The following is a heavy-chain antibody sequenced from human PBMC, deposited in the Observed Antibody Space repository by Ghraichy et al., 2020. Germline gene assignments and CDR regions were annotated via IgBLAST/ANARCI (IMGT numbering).Heavy chain of an antibody. V-gene: IGHV1-2*02. J-gene: IGHJ3*02. CDR2: INPNSGGT. CDR1: GYTFTGYY. D-gene: IGHD4-23*01. Sequence: ASVKVSCKASGYTFTGYYMHWVRQAPGQGLEWMGWINPNSGGTNYAQKFQGRVTMTRDTSISTAYMELSRLRSDDTAVYYCASNEAVVGAVVTGPPEAFDIWGQGTMVTVSS. CDR3: ASNEAVVGAVVTGPPEAFDI.